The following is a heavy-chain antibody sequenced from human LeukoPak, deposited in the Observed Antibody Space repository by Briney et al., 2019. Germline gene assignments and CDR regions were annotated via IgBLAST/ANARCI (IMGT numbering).Heavy chain of an antibody. D-gene: IGHD2-2*01. V-gene: IGHV3-23*01. CDR2: ISGSGGST. Sequence: GTLSLTCAVSGGSISSSNWWSWVRQPPGKGLEWVSAISGSGGSTYYADSVEGRFTISRDNSKNTLYLQMNSLRPEDTAVYYCAKDNPIEKVPGLGPGSWGQGTLVTVSS. J-gene: IGHJ5*02. CDR1: GGSISSSN. CDR3: AKDNPIEKVPGLGPGS.